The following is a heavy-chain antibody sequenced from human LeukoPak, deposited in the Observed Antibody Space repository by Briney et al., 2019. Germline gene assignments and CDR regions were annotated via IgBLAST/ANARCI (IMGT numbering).Heavy chain of an antibody. D-gene: IGHD2-15*01. CDR1: GFTFSSYA. V-gene: IGHV3-30*04. Sequence: GGSLRLSCAASGFTFSSYAMHWVRQAPGKGREWVAVISYDGSNKYYADSVKGRFTISRDNPKNTLYLQMNSLRAEDTAVYYCAKDEVVVAATFDYWGQGTLVTVSS. J-gene: IGHJ4*02. CDR2: ISYDGSNK. CDR3: AKDEVVVAATFDY.